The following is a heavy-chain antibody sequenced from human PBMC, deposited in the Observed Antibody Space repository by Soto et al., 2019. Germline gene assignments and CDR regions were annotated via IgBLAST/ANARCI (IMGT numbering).Heavy chain of an antibody. J-gene: IGHJ4*02. CDR3: ARERYSYGPYYFDY. Sequence: GGSRRLSWAASGFTFSYYYMSWIRQAPGKGLEWVSSITSSGSTTYYTDSVKGRFTISRDNAKNSLYLQMNSLRAEDTAVYYCARERYSYGPYYFDYWGQGTLVTVS. CDR2: ITSSGSTT. V-gene: IGHV3-11*01. D-gene: IGHD5-18*01. CDR1: GFTFSYYY.